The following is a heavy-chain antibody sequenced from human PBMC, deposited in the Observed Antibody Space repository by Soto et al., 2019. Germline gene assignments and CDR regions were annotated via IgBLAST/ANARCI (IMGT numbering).Heavy chain of an antibody. CDR1: GYSFTSYW. Sequence: PGESLKISCKGSGYSFTSYWIGCVRQMPWKGLEWMGIIYPGDSDTRYSPSFQGQVTISADKSITTAHLQWRSLKASDTAMYYCARVYYDFWSGYYHISYWYFDLWGRGTLVTVSS. CDR3: ARVYYDFWSGYYHISYWYFDL. CDR2: IYPGDSDT. J-gene: IGHJ2*01. D-gene: IGHD3-3*01. V-gene: IGHV5-51*01.